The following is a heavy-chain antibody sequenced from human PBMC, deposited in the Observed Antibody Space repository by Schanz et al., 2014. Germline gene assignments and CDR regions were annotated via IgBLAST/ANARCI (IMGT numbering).Heavy chain of an antibody. D-gene: IGHD3-3*01. V-gene: IGHV4-59*06. J-gene: IGHJ5*02. Sequence: QVQLQESGPGLLKPSETLSVTCTVSGGSIRSYFWRWIRQPPGNGLEWIGFISYRGTTYYNPTRKSRITTSVHTTKTQFALKLSSVTAADAAVYYCARGLRPFAEWSASWGQGALVTVSS. CDR3: ARGLRPFAEWSAS. CDR2: ISYRGTT. CDR1: GGSIRSYF.